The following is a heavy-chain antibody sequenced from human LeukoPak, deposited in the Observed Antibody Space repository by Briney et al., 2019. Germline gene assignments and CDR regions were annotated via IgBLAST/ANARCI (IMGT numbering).Heavy chain of an antibody. CDR1: GVSISSYY. CDR3: ARGAYYGAGNDFRFDP. Sequence: SETLSLTCTVSGVSISSYYWSWLRQPPGKGLEWVGYIYYSGSTNYKPSLKSRVTISVDTSKNQFSLKLSSVTAADTAVYYCARGAYYGAGNDFRFDPWGQGTLVTVS. D-gene: IGHD3-10*01. CDR2: IYYSGST. V-gene: IGHV4-59*01. J-gene: IGHJ5*02.